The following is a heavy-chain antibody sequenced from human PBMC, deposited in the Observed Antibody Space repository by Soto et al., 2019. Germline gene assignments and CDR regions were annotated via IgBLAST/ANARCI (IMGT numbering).Heavy chain of an antibody. CDR1: GGSISSSSYY. CDR3: ATSLGFRGGYRFGYYYYMDF. J-gene: IGHJ6*03. Sequence: SETLSLTCTVSGGSISSSSYYWGWIRQPPGKGLEWIGSIYYSGSTYYNPSLKSRVTISVDTSKNQFSLKLSSVTAADTAVYYCATSLGFRGGYRFGYYYYMDFWGKGTTVPVAS. V-gene: IGHV4-39*01. CDR2: IYYSGST. D-gene: IGHD3-16*01.